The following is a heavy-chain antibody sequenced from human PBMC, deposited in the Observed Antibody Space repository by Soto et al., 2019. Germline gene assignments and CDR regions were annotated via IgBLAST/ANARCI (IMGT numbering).Heavy chain of an antibody. J-gene: IGHJ4*02. D-gene: IGHD3-22*01. V-gene: IGHV1-2*04. CDR1: GYTFTGYY. CDR3: AEYCAVYDSSGYYYAPPGY. Sequence: ASVKVSCKASGYTFTGYYMHWVRQAPGQGLEWMGWINPNSGGANHAQKFQGWVTMTRDTSISTAYMELSSLRSEDTAVYYCAEYCAVYDSSGYYYAPPGYWGQGTLVTVSS. CDR2: INPNSGGA.